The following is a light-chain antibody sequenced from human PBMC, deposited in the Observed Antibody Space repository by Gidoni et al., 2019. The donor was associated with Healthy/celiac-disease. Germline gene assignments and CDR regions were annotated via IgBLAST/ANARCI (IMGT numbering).Light chain of an antibody. CDR3: QQFNSYPQYT. V-gene: IGKV1-13*02. CDR1: QGIRIA. Sequence: AIQLTQSQSSLSASVGDRVTITCRASQGIRIALAWYHQKPGKAPKLLIYDASSLESVVPSRFSGSGSGTYFTLTSSSLQPEDFATYYCQQFNSYPQYTFGQGTKLEIK. CDR2: DAS. J-gene: IGKJ2*01.